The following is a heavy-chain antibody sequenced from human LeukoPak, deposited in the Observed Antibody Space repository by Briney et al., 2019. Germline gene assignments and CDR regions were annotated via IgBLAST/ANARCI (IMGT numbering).Heavy chain of an antibody. D-gene: IGHD2-2*01. CDR3: AKLPSGTDAFDI. CDR1: GFTFSSYG. J-gene: IGHJ3*02. V-gene: IGHV3-30*18. CDR2: ISYDGSNK. Sequence: PGGSLRLSCAASGFTFSSYGMHWVRQAPGKGLEWVAVISYDGSNKYYADSVKGRFPISRDNSKNTLYLQMNSLRAEDTAVYYCAKLPSGTDAFDIWGQGTMVTVSS.